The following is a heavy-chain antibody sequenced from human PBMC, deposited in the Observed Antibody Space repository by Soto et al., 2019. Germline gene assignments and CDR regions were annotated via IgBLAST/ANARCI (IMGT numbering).Heavy chain of an antibody. V-gene: IGHV3-23*01. CDR2: IGGSGT. CDR3: AKGRSDVSIFDN. Sequence: PGGSLRLSCAASGFTFLSDAMTWVRQAPGKGLEWVSRIGGSGTYYADSVKGRFTISRDNSKNTLYLQMNSLRTEDTAVYYCAKGRSDVSIFDNWGQGTLVTVSS. CDR1: GFTFLSDA. J-gene: IGHJ4*02. D-gene: IGHD3-3*02.